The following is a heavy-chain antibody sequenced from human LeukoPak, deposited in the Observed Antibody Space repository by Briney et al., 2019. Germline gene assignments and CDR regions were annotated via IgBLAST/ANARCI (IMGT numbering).Heavy chain of an antibody. V-gene: IGHV3-30*04. CDR1: GFTFSSYA. Sequence: TGGSLRLSCAASGFTFSSYAMHWVRQAPGKGLEWVAVISYDGSNKYYADSVKGRFTISRDNSKNTLYLQMNSLRAEDTAVYYCAGDIGVRGDFSLVFDIWGQGTMVTVSS. D-gene: IGHD3-10*01. CDR3: AGDIGVRGDFSLVFDI. CDR2: ISYDGSNK. J-gene: IGHJ3*02.